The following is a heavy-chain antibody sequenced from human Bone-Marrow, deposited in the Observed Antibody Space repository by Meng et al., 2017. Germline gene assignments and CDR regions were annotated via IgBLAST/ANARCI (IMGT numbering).Heavy chain of an antibody. D-gene: IGHD3-22*01. Sequence: GESLKISCAASGFTFSSYNIHWVRQTPGEGLVWVSRINTDASITTYADSVEGRFTISRDSSKNTLFLEMNSLRTEDTAVYFCARVIPEGYDRSGYLTYYFDHWGPGTLVTVSS. V-gene: IGHV3-74*03. CDR3: ARVIPEGYDRSGYLTYYFDH. CDR2: INTDASIT. CDR1: GFTFSSYN. J-gene: IGHJ4*02.